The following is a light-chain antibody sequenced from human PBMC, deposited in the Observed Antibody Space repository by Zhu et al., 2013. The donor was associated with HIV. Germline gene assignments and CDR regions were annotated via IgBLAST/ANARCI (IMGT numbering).Light chain of an antibody. CDR1: VNIASN. J-gene: IGKJ3*01. CDR3: QQFNSYPFT. Sequence: EIVMTQFPASLSVSPGDRVTLSCWASVNIASNLAWYKQKPGQSPKLIVYSASTRATGLPDRFVGSGSGTRFTLTITSLQSEDFATYYCQQFNSYPFTFGPGTKVDIK. V-gene: IGKV3-15*01. CDR2: SAS.